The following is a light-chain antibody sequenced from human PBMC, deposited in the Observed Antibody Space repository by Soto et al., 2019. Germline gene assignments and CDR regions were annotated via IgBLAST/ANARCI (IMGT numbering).Light chain of an antibody. J-gene: IGLJ3*02. Sequence: SYELTQPPSMSVSPEQTARITCSGDALPKQFAYWYHQKTAQAPHLVIYKDTERPSGIPERFTGSNSGTTVTLTISGVQAEDEADYYCLSPDIRGNSWVFGGGTKLTVL. CDR2: KDT. CDR3: LSPDIRGNSWV. CDR1: ALPKQF. V-gene: IGLV3-25*02.